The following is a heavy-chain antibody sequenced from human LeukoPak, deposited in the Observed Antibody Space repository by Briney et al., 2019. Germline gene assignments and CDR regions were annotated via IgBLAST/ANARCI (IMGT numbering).Heavy chain of an antibody. CDR1: GFTFSDYY. D-gene: IGHD3-10*01. J-gene: IGHJ4*02. V-gene: IGHV3-11*01. Sequence: PGGSLRLSCAASGFTFSDYYMSWIRQAPGRGLEWVSYISSSGSTIYYADSVKGRFTISRDNAKNSLYLQMNSLRAEDTAVYYCARAHSRYMVRGALDYWGQGTLVTVSS. CDR3: ARAHSRYMVRGALDY. CDR2: ISSSGSTI.